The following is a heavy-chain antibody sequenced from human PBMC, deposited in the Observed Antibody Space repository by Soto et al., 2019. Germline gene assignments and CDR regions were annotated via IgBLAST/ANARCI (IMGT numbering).Heavy chain of an antibody. CDR2: IRSKANSYAT. V-gene: IGHV3-73*01. D-gene: IGHD2-15*01. J-gene: IGHJ4*02. CDR3: TRRSSLLRGGVDY. CDR1: GFTFSGSA. Sequence: GGSLRLSCAASGFTFSGSAMHWVRQASGKGLEWVGRIRSKANSYATAYAASVKGRFTISRDDSKNTAYLQMNSLKTEDTAVYYCTRRSSLLRGGVDYWGQGTLVTVSS.